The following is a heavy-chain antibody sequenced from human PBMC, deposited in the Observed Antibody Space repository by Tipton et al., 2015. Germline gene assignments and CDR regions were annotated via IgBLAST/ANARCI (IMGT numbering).Heavy chain of an antibody. CDR3: ARDRAWGFDY. D-gene: IGHD7-27*01. CDR1: GDSISSSNW. V-gene: IGHV4-4*02. CDR2: INDIGGP. J-gene: IGHJ4*02. Sequence: TLSLTCAVSGDSISSSNWWSWVRQSPGKGLEWIGEINDIGGPKYNPSVESRVTISVDKSQNQFSLKLTSVTAADTAVYYCARDRAWGFDYWGQGTLVTASS.